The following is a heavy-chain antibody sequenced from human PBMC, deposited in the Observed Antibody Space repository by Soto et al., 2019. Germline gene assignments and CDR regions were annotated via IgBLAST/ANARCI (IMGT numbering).Heavy chain of an antibody. CDR1: GGTFTTSS. J-gene: IGHJ4*02. V-gene: IGHV1-69*01. CDR3: ATDVVRSTGGDS. D-gene: IGHD7-27*01. CDR2: IIPIFSKT. Sequence: QVQLVQSGAEVKEPGSSVNVSCKTSGGTFTTSSFVWVRQGPGQGLEWMGGIIPIFSKTNLAPKFQGSVTFTADESTRTVYMELSSLRSEDTAIYYCATDVVRSTGGDSWGQGTLVTVSS.